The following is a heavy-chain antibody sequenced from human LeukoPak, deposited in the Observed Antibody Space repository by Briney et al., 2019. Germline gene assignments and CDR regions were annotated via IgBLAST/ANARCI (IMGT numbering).Heavy chain of an antibody. CDR2: IYYSGST. CDR3: ARHKAGRPKWFDS. J-gene: IGHJ5*01. D-gene: IGHD6-19*01. Sequence: SETHSPICTVSGASISTGRYYWGWIRQPPGKGLEWIGSIYYSGSTYYNPSLKSRVTISVDTSKNQYSLKLSSVTAADTAVYYCARHKAGRPKWFDSWGQGTLVTVSS. V-gene: IGHV4-39*01. CDR1: GASISTGRYY.